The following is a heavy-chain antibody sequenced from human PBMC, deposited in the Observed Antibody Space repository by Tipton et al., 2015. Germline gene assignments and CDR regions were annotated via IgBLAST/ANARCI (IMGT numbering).Heavy chain of an antibody. D-gene: IGHD5-24*01. J-gene: IGHJ4*02. Sequence: TLSLTCTVSGDSIRSDGYYWSWIRQHPGKDLEWIGYIHYGGSTYYNPSLRGRATISVDTFENQFSLKLTSLTAADTPVYYCARDAYNSNFFDYWGQGTLVTVSS. CDR2: IHYGGST. V-gene: IGHV4-31*03. CDR1: GDSIRSDGYY. CDR3: ARDAYNSNFFDY.